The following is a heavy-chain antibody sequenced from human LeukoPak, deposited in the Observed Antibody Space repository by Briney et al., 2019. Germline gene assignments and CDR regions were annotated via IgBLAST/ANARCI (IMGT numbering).Heavy chain of an antibody. D-gene: IGHD1-26*01. CDR2: INYSGST. Sequence: PSETLSLTCTVSGASVSTGSYYWSWIRQPPGKGLEWIGYINYSGSTNYNPSLKSRVTISVDTSKNQFSLKLTSVTAVDTAVYYCARDPRWEPHYSDYWGQGTLVTVSS. J-gene: IGHJ4*02. CDR1: GASVSTGSYY. CDR3: ARDPRWEPHYSDY. V-gene: IGHV4-61*01.